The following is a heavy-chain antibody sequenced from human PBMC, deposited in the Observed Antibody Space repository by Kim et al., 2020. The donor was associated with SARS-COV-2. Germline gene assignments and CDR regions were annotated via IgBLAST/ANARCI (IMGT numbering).Heavy chain of an antibody. V-gene: IGHV4-39*01. CDR1: GGSISSSSYY. Sequence: SETLSLTCTVSGGSISSSSYYWGWIRQPPGKGLEWIGSIYYSGSTYYNPSLKSRVTISVDTSKNQFSLKLSSVTAADTAVYYCARHESAIGRYYYYYGMDVWGQGTTVTVSS. J-gene: IGHJ6*02. D-gene: IGHD2-2*01. CDR3: ARHESAIGRYYYYYGMDV. CDR2: IYYSGST.